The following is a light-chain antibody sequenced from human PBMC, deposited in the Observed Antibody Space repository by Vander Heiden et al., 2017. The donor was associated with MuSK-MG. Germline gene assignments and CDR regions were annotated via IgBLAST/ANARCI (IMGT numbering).Light chain of an antibody. V-gene: IGKV1-13*02. CDR1: QGISSA. J-gene: IGKJ4*01. Sequence: AIQLTQSPSSLSASVGDRVTITCRASQGISSALAWYQQKPGKPPKLLIYDASSLESGVPSRFSGSGSGTDFTLTISSLQPEDFATYYCQQFNSYPLTFGGGTKVXIK. CDR3: QQFNSYPLT. CDR2: DAS.